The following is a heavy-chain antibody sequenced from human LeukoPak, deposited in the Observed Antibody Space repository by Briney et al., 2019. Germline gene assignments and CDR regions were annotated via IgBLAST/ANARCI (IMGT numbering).Heavy chain of an antibody. CDR1: GFTFSSYA. CDR2: ISPSGDIT. CDR3: AKDDDWGRYKH. Sequence: GGSLRLSCAASGFTFSSYAMSWVRQAPGKGLEWVSGISPSGDITYYTDSVRGRFTISRDNFKNTLSLQVNSLRAEDTAMYYCAKDDDWGRYKHWGQGTLVTVSS. D-gene: IGHD3-16*01. V-gene: IGHV3-23*01. J-gene: IGHJ1*01.